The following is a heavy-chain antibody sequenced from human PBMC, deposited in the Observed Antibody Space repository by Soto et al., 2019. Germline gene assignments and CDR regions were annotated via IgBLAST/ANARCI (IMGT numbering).Heavy chain of an antibody. CDR1: GGSISSYY. D-gene: IGHD5-18*01. V-gene: IGHV4-59*01. CDR2: IYYSGST. J-gene: IGHJ4*02. CDR3: AREGYGYSKHYFDY. Sequence: PSETLSLTCTVSGGSISSYYWSWIRQPPGKGLEWIGYIYYSGSTTYNPSLKSRVTISVDTSKNQFSLKLSSVTAADTAVYYCAREGYGYSKHYFDYWGQGTLVTVSS.